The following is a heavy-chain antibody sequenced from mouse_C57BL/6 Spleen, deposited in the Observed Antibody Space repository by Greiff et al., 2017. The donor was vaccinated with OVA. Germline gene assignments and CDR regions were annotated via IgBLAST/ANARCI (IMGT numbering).Heavy chain of an antibody. CDR2: ISYDGSN. Sequence: VQLQQSGPGLVKPSQSLSLTCSVTGYSITSGYYWNWIRQFPGNKLEWMGYISYDGSNNYNPSLKNRISITRDTSKNQFFLKLNSVTTEDTATYYCVYDGYPWFAYWGQGTLVTVSA. D-gene: IGHD2-3*01. CDR1: GYSITSGYY. J-gene: IGHJ3*01. V-gene: IGHV3-6*01. CDR3: VYDGYPWFAY.